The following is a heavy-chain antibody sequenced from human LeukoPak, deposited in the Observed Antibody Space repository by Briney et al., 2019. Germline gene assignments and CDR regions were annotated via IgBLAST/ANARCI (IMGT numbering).Heavy chain of an antibody. CDR3: ARFRRDGYNSPYFDY. D-gene: IGHD5-24*01. Sequence: PSETLSLTCAVSGGSIGSRNWWSWVRQPPGKGLEWIGEIYHSGSTYYNPSLKSRVTISVDTSKNQFSLKLSSVTAADTAVYYCARFRRDGYNSPYFDYWGQGTLVTVSS. CDR1: GGSIGSRNW. J-gene: IGHJ4*02. CDR2: IYHSGST. V-gene: IGHV4-4*02.